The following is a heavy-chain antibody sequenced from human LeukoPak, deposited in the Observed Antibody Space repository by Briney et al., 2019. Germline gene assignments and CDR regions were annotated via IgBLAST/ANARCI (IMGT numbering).Heavy chain of an antibody. V-gene: IGHV3-23*01. CDR3: AKEDANTYYYDSSGYYYFDY. D-gene: IGHD3-22*01. J-gene: IGHJ4*02. CDR1: GFTFSSYA. Sequence: GGSLRLSCAASGFTFSSYAMSWVRQAPGKGLEWVSAISGSGAGTYYADSVKGRFTISRDNSKNTLYPQMNSLRAEDTAVYYCAKEDANTYYYDSSGYYYFDYWGQGTLVTVSS. CDR2: ISGSGAGT.